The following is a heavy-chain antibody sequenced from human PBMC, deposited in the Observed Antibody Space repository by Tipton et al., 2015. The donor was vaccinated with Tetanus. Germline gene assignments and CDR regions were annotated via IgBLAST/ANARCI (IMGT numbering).Heavy chain of an antibody. CDR2: IYQTDST. Sequence: TLSLTCAVSGGSISSGDYSWSWIRQPPGQGLEWLGYIYQTDSTYYNPSVRSRLTLSLRRSKNQVSLKLSSVTAADTAVYYCVRGRGLGAYSFGFEYWGQGALVTVSS. CDR1: GGSISSGDYS. J-gene: IGHJ4*02. V-gene: IGHV4-30-2*01. CDR3: VRGRGLGAYSFGFEY. D-gene: IGHD5-12*01.